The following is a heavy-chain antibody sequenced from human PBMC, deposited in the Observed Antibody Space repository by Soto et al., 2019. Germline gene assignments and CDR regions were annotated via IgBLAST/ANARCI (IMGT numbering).Heavy chain of an antibody. CDR1: GFTFNRHS. CDR3: ARDLLLVASATGAFYV. J-gene: IGHJ3*01. D-gene: IGHD5-12*01. V-gene: IGHV3-48*02. CDR2: ISASGTST. Sequence: EVQLVESGGGLVQPGGSLRLSCAASGFTFNRHSMSWVRQAPGKGLEWVSYISASGTSTQYADFVRGRLTVSRDNAKNSRYLQINRLREDDTAVYYCARDLLLVASATGAFYVWGQGTTVTVS.